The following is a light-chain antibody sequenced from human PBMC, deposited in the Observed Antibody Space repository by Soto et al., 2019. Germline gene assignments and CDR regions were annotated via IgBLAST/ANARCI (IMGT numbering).Light chain of an antibody. V-gene: IGKV3-20*01. J-gene: IGKJ5*01. CDR2: GAS. CDR3: QQYDSSVIT. CDR1: RTISSSY. Sequence: IVLTQSPGTLSLSPGERATLSCRASRTISSSYLAWYQQKPGQTPRLLIYGASSRATGIPDRFSGSGSGTDFTLTVSRLEPEDFAVYYCQQYDSSVITFGQGTRLEIE.